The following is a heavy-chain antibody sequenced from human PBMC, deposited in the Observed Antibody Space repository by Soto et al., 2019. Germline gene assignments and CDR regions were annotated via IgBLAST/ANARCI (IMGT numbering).Heavy chain of an antibody. Sequence: PGGSLRRSCPASGFTFSSYSMSWVRQAPGKGLEWVSAISGSGGSTYYAASVKGRFTISRDNSKNTLYLQMNSLRAEDTAVYYCAQDARYYYDIYFFDYWGQGTMVTVSS. CDR2: ISGSGGST. D-gene: IGHD3-9*01. V-gene: IGHV3-23*01. CDR3: AQDARYYYDIYFFDY. CDR1: GFTFSSYS. J-gene: IGHJ4*02.